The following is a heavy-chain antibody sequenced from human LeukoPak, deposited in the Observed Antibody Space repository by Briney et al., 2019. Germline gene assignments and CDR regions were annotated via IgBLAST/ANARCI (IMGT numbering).Heavy chain of an antibody. D-gene: IGHD3-9*01. Sequence: SETLSLTCAVYGGSFSGYYWSWIRQPPGKGLEWIGEINHSGSINYNPSLKSRVTISVDTSKNQFSLKLSSVTAADTAVYYCARRGVGSVLRYFDWYYMDVWGKGTTVTISS. J-gene: IGHJ6*03. CDR2: INHSGSI. V-gene: IGHV4-34*01. CDR3: ARRGVGSVLRYFDWYYMDV. CDR1: GGSFSGYY.